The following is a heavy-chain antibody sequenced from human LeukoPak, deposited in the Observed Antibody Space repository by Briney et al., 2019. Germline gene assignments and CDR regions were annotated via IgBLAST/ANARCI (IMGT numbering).Heavy chain of an antibody. CDR2: INSDGRST. Sequence: GGSLRLSCAASGFTFSSYWMHWVRQAPGKGLVWVSRINSDGRSTSYADSVKGRFTISRDNAKNTLYLQMNSLRAEDTAVHYCARPRNDILSGFHYYYGMDVWGQGTTVTVSS. D-gene: IGHD3-9*01. CDR3: ARPRNDILSGFHYYYGMDV. V-gene: IGHV3-74*01. CDR1: GFTFSSYW. J-gene: IGHJ6*02.